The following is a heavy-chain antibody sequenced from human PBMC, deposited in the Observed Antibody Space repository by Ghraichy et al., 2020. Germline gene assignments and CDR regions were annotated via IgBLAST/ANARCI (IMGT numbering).Heavy chain of an antibody. CDR2: IYYSGST. Sequence: SQTLSLTCTVSGGSISSSSYYWGWIRQPPGKGLEWIGSIYYSGSTYYNPSLKSRVTISVDTSKNQFSLKLSSVTAADTAVYYCASPGGSSSGYYYGMDVWGQGTTVTVSS. CDR1: GGSISSSSYY. CDR3: ASPGGSSSGYYYGMDV. J-gene: IGHJ6*02. D-gene: IGHD6-6*01. V-gene: IGHV4-39*01.